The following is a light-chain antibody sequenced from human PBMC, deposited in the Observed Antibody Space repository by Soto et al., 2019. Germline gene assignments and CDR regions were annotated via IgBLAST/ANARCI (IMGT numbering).Light chain of an antibody. CDR3: MQNTHWPPYT. J-gene: IGKJ2*01. CDR2: KVS. V-gene: IGKV2-30*02. CDR1: QSLLHRDGDTY. Sequence: DVVLTQSPLSLPVTLGQPASTSCWSTQSLLHRDGDTYLNWFHQRPGQSPRRLIYKVSHRDSGVPDRFSGSGSVSAFTLEISRVEAEDIGVYYCMQNTHWPPYTFGQGTKLEIK.